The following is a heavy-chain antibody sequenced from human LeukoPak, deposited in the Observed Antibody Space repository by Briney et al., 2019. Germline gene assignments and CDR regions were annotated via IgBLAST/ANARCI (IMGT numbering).Heavy chain of an antibody. Sequence: GGSLRLSCEVSGFTFSNYAMSWVRQAPGKGLEWVANIKQDGSEKYYVDSVKGRFTISRDNAKNSLYLQMDSLRAEDTAVYYCASRAGYSSSWSAFDYWGQGTLVTVSS. J-gene: IGHJ4*02. D-gene: IGHD6-13*01. CDR3: ASRAGYSSSWSAFDY. CDR2: IKQDGSEK. V-gene: IGHV3-7*05. CDR1: GFTFSNYA.